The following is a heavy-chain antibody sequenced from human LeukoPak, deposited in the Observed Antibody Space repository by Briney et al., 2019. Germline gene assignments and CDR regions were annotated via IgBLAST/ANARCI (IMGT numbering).Heavy chain of an antibody. CDR1: GFTFSSYG. Sequence: GGSLRLSCAASGFTFSSYGMHWVRQAPGKGLEWVAVIWYDGSKKYYADSVKGRFTISRDDSKSTLYLQINSPRAEDTALYYCVRDWGAGFDYWGQGPLVTVSS. D-gene: IGHD1-26*01. J-gene: IGHJ4*02. CDR3: VRDWGAGFDY. V-gene: IGHV3-33*01. CDR2: IWYDGSKK.